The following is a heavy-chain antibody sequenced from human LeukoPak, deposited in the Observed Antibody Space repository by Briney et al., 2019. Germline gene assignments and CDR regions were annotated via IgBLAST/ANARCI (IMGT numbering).Heavy chain of an antibody. V-gene: IGHV3-7*01. CDR1: GFTFSNYW. D-gene: IGHD1-26*01. CDR3: ARDLLNSELGCSDY. Sequence: GESLRLSCAASGFTFSNYWMTWVRLAPGKGLEWVANIKEDGSEKKYVESVKGRFTISRDNAKNSLYLQINSLRAEDTAVYYCARDLLNSELGCSDYWGQGTLVTVSS. CDR2: IKEDGSEK. J-gene: IGHJ4*02.